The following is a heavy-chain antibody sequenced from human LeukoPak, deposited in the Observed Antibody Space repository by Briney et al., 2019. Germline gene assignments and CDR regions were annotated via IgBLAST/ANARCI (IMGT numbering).Heavy chain of an antibody. D-gene: IGHD3-16*01. J-gene: IGHJ4*02. CDR3: ARDLYPGY. Sequence: PGGSLRLSCAASGFSFSDYSMNWVRQAPGKGLEWVSYISSSSSTIHYVDSVKGRFTISRDDAKNSLYLQMNNLRAEDTAVYYCARDLYPGYWGQGTLVTVSS. CDR2: ISSSSSTI. CDR1: GFSFSDYS. V-gene: IGHV3-48*01.